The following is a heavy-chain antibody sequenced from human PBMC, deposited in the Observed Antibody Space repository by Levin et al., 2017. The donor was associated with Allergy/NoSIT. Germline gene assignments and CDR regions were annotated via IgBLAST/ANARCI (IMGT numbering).Heavy chain of an antibody. V-gene: IGHV3-30-3*01. CDR1: GFTFSSYA. CDR3: ARAPGQYYMDV. J-gene: IGHJ6*03. CDR2: ISYDGSNK. Sequence: GESLKISCAASGFTFSSYAMHWVRQAPGKGLEWVAVISYDGSNKYYADSVKGRFTISRDNSKNTVSLQMNSLRAEDTALYYCARAPGQYYMDVWGKGTPVTVSS.